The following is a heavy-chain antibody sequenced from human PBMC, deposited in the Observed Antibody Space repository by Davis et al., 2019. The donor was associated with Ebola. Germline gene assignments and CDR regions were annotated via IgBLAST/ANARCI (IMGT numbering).Heavy chain of an antibody. D-gene: IGHD3-3*01. V-gene: IGHV3-23*01. CDR1: GFTFSSYA. CDR2: ISGSGGST. Sequence: GGSLRLSCAASGFTFSSYAMSWVRQAPGKGLEWVSAISGSGGSTYYADSVKGRFTISRDNSKNTLYLQKNSLRAEDTAVYYCAKGYRFLECLLVDYLGQGTLVTVSS. J-gene: IGHJ4*02. CDR3: AKGYRFLECLLVDY.